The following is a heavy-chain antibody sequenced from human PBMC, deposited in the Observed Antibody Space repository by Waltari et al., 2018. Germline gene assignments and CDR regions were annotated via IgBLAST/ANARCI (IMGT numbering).Heavy chain of an antibody. D-gene: IGHD3-9*01. CDR2: ISWDGGST. CDR3: AKPQASDILTGYPSYGMDV. V-gene: IGHV3-43D*04. Sequence: EVQLVESGGVVVQPGGSLRLSCAASGFTFDDYAMHWVRQAPGKGLEWVSLISWDGGSTYYADSVKGRFTISRDNSKNSLYLQMNSLRAEDTALYYCAKPQASDILTGYPSYGMDVWGQGTTVTVSS. J-gene: IGHJ6*02. CDR1: GFTFDDYA.